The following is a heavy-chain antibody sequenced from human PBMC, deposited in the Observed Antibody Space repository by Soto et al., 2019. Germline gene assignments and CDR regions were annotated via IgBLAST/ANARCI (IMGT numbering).Heavy chain of an antibody. CDR3: ARDLGSEQWFFDN. V-gene: IGHV4-31*03. D-gene: IGHD6-19*01. CDR2: IHNSGST. Sequence: QVQLQESGPGLVKPSQTLSLTCLVSGASVSGDGSYCSWIRHHPGKGLEFIGYIHNSGSTYSTPSFESRVAMSIDTSKNQFSLRLSSVTAAASAVYFCARDLGSEQWFFDNWGQGILVTVSS. CDR1: GASVSGDGSY. J-gene: IGHJ4*02.